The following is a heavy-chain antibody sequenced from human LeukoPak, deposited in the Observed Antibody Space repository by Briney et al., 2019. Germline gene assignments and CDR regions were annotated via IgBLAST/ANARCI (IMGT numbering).Heavy chain of an antibody. CDR3: AREGGGGIDIEPSFDY. V-gene: IGHV1-46*01. D-gene: IGHD2-15*01. CDR2: INPSGGST. J-gene: IGHJ4*02. Sequence: ASVKFSCKASGYTFTRYFIHWVRQAPGRGLEWMGTINPSGGSTGYAQKFQGRVTMTRDTSTSTVYMELSSLRSEDTAVYYCAREGGGGIDIEPSFDYWGQGTLVTVSS. CDR1: GYTFTRYF.